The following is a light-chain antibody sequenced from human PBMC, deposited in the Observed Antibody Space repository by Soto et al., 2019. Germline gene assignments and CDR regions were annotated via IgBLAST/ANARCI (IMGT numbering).Light chain of an antibody. V-gene: IGKV1-5*01. Sequence: DIQMTQSPSTLSASVGDRVTITCRASQSISNWLAWYQLKPGKAPNLLIYDASSLKTGVPSRFSGSASGTDFTLTISSLQPEDFATYFCQQSYSPPWTFGQGTKVDIK. J-gene: IGKJ1*01. CDR1: QSISNW. CDR3: QQSYSPPWT. CDR2: DAS.